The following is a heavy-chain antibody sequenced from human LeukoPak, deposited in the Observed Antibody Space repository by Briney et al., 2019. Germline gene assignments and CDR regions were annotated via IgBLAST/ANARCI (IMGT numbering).Heavy chain of an antibody. CDR3: ARDWVYKIDD. CDR2: ISHDGII. J-gene: IGHJ4*02. D-gene: IGHD5-24*01. CDR1: GFTFSSYV. Sequence: GGSLRLSCETAGFTFSSYVMHWVRRTPGKGLVWVSRISHDGIISYADSVKGRFTISRDNAKNTLTLQMNSLRVEDTAVYFCARDWVYKIDDRGRGTLVTVSS. V-gene: IGHV3-74*01.